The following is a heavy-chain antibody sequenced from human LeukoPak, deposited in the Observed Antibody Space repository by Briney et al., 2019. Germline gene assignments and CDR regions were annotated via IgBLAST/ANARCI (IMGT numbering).Heavy chain of an antibody. CDR2: VFYSGST. J-gene: IGHJ6*02. V-gene: IGHV4-59*01. CDR3: ARLYSTIWTDV. CDR1: GGSISSYY. D-gene: IGHD6-13*01. Sequence: SETLSLTCTVSGGSISSYYWSWIRQPPGKGLEWIGYVFYSGSTNYNPSLKRRVTISVDTSKIQFSLGLSSVTAADTAVYYCARLYSTIWTDVWGQGTTVTVSS.